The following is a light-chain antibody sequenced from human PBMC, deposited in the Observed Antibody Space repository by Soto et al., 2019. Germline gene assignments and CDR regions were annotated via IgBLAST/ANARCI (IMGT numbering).Light chain of an antibody. CDR2: RNN. Sequence: QSVLTQPPSASGTPGQRVTISCSGSSSNIGSNYVYWYQQLPGTVPQLLIYRNNERPSGVPDRFSGSKSGTSASLAISGLRFEDESDYYCAAWDDSLSGVVFGRGTKLTVL. CDR3: AAWDDSLSGVV. J-gene: IGLJ2*01. CDR1: SSNIGSNY. V-gene: IGLV1-47*01.